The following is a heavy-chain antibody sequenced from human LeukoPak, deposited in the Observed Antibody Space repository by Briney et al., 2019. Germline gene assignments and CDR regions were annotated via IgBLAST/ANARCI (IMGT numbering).Heavy chain of an antibody. D-gene: IGHD4-17*01. CDR3: AREPTDYGDPNYYYYGMDV. CDR1: GYTFTGYY. Sequence: SCKASGYTFTGYYMHWVRQAPGKGLEWVAVISYDGSNKYYADSVKGRFTISRDNSKNTLYLQMNSLRAEDTAVYYCAREPTDYGDPNYYYYGMDVWGQGTTVTVSS. V-gene: IGHV3-30*03. CDR2: ISYDGSNK. J-gene: IGHJ6*02.